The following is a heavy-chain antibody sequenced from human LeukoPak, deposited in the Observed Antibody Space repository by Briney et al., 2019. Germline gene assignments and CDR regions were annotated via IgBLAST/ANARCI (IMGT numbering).Heavy chain of an antibody. Sequence: GASVKVSRKASGYTFTSYGISWVRQAPGQGLEWMGWINPNSGGTNYAQKFQGRVTMTRDTSITTAYMELSRLRSDDTAVYYCARVFGRQLPDYWGQGTLVTISS. CDR2: INPNSGGT. CDR3: ARVFGRQLPDY. CDR1: GYTFTSYG. V-gene: IGHV1-2*02. J-gene: IGHJ4*02. D-gene: IGHD1-26*01.